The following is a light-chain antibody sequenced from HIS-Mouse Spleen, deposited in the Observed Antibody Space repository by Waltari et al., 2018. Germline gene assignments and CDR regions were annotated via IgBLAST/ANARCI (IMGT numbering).Light chain of an antibody. Sequence: QSALTQPASVSGSPGPSITISCTGTSSDVGGYTYVSWYQQPPGKAPKLMIYEVSNRPSGVSNRFSGSKSGNTASLTISGLQAEDEADYYCSSYTSSSTWVFGGGTKLTVL. V-gene: IGLV2-14*01. CDR2: EVS. CDR3: SSYTSSSTWV. J-gene: IGLJ3*02. CDR1: SSDVGGYTY.